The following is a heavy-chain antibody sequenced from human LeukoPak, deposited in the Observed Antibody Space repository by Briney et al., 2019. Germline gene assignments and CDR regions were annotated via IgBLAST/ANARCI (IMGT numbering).Heavy chain of an antibody. V-gene: IGHV3-43*02. CDR2: IRGDGGTA. D-gene: IGHD1-14*01. CDR1: GXSFDDYL. Sequence: PGGSLRLSCAASGXSFDDYLMHWVRQSPGKGLEWVCIIRGDGGTAYYSDSVKGRFTISRDNAKNTLYLEVNSVRAEDTAVYYCAKGGPPYSLDVWGQGTTATVSS. J-gene: IGHJ6*02. CDR3: AKGGPPYSLDV.